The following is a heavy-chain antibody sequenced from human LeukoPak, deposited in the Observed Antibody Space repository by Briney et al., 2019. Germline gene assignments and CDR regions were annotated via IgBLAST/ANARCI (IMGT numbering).Heavy chain of an antibody. CDR3: AKTGGNGGFDY. CDR2: ISGSGGST. D-gene: IGHD7-27*01. CDR1: GFTFSSYG. J-gene: IGHJ4*02. V-gene: IGHV3-23*01. Sequence: GGSLRLSCAASGFTFSSYGMNWVRQAPGKGLECVSGISGSGGSTYYADSVKGRFTISRDNSKNTLYLQMNSLRGEDTAVYYCAKTGGNGGFDYWGQGTLVTVSS.